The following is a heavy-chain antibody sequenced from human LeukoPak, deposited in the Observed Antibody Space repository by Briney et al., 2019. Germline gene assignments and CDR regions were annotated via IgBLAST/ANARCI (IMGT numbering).Heavy chain of an antibody. J-gene: IGHJ3*01. V-gene: IGHV3-9*01. CDR3: AKDVTGTGAFDA. D-gene: IGHD1-7*01. CDR1: GFTFDDYA. CDR2: ITWNSGTI. Sequence: GGSLRLSCPASGFTFDDYAMHWVRQGPGKGLEWVSGITWNSGTIGYADSVKGRFTISRDNAKNSLYLQMNSLRAEDTALYHCAKDVTGTGAFDAWGQGTMVTVSS.